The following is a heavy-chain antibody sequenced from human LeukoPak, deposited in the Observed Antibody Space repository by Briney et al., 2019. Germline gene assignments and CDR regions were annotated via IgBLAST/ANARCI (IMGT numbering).Heavy chain of an antibody. D-gene: IGHD3-22*01. V-gene: IGHV3-53*01. J-gene: IGHJ4*02. CDR3: ASRDSS. CDR2: IYSGGST. Sequence: GGSLRLPCAASGFTLSSNYMSWVRQATGKGLEWVSDIYSGGSTYYSDSVKGRFTISRDNSKNTLYLQMNSLRAEDTAGYYCASRDSSWGEGALVTVSS. CDR1: GFTLSSNY.